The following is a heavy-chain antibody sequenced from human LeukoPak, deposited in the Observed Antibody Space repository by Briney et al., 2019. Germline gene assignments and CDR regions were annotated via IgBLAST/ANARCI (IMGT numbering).Heavy chain of an antibody. V-gene: IGHV4-34*01. Sequence: SETLSLTCAVYGGAFSGYYWSWIRQPPGKGLEWIGEINHSGSTNYNPSLKSRVTISVDTSKNQFSLKLSSVTAADTAVYYCARSNWFDPWGQGTLVTVSS. J-gene: IGHJ5*02. CDR3: ARSNWFDP. CDR2: INHSGST. CDR1: GGAFSGYY.